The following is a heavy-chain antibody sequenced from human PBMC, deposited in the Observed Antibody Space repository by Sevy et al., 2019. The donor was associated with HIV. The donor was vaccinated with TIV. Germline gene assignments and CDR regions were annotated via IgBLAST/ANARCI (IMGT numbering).Heavy chain of an antibody. D-gene: IGHD3-10*01. J-gene: IGHJ4*02. CDR1: GFTITSYA. CDR2: ISYDGSNQ. Sequence: GGSLRLSCAASGFTITSYAMHWVRQAPGKGLEWVALISYDGSNQYYADSVKGRFTISRDNSKNTLYLQMKSLRGEDTAVYYCATNTPRYYSDYWGQGTLVTVSS. CDR3: ATNTPRYYSDY. V-gene: IGHV3-30-3*01.